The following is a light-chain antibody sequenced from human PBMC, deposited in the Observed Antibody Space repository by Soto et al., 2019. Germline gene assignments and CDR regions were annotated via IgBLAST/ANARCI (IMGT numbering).Light chain of an antibody. Sequence: DIQMTQSPSTLPASVGDRVTITCRANQSISTWLAWYQQRPGKAPNLLIYKASRLETGVPSRFSGSGSGTEFTLTINSLQSEDFAVYYCQQYNNWPRTFGQGTKV. J-gene: IGKJ1*01. CDR2: KAS. CDR1: QSISTW. CDR3: QQYNNWPRT. V-gene: IGKV1-5*03.